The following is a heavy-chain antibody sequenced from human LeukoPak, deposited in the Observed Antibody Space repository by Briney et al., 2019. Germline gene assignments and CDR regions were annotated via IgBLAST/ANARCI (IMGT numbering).Heavy chain of an antibody. J-gene: IGHJ6*02. D-gene: IGHD5-24*01. CDR2: IYSGGST. V-gene: IGHV3-53*04. CDR1: GFTVSSNY. Sequence: PGGSLRLSCAAAGFTVSSNYISWGRQAPGKGLGWVSVIYSGGSTYYADSVKGRFTISRHNSKNTLYLQMNSLRAEDTAVYYCARDRFGGEMATSSPPWNYGMDVWGQGTTVTVSS. CDR3: ARDRFGGEMATSSPPWNYGMDV.